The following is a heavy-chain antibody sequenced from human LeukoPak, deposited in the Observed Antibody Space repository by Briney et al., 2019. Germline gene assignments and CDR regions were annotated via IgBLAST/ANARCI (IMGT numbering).Heavy chain of an antibody. CDR3: ARGTMMVGP. CDR1: GGSISGYY. J-gene: IGHJ5*02. CDR2: IYYSGSA. Sequence: PSETLSLTCTVYGGSISGYYWSWIRQPPGKGLEWIGYIYYSGSANYNPSLKSRVTISVDTSKNQFSLKLSSVTAADTAVYYCARGTMMVGPWGQGTLVTVSS. V-gene: IGHV4-59*01. D-gene: IGHD3-22*01.